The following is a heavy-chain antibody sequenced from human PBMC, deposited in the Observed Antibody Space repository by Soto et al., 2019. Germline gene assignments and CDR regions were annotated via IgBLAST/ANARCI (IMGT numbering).Heavy chain of an antibody. D-gene: IGHD2-2*01. J-gene: IGHJ6*03. CDR1: GYTFTSYD. CDR3: ASSLKYHNSYYMDV. Sequence: ASVKVSCKASGYTFTSYDINWVRQATGQGLEWMGWMNPNSGNTGYAQKFQGRVTMTRNTSISTAYMELSSLRSEDTAVYYCASSLKYHNSYYMDVWGKGTTVTGSS. CDR2: MNPNSGNT. V-gene: IGHV1-8*01.